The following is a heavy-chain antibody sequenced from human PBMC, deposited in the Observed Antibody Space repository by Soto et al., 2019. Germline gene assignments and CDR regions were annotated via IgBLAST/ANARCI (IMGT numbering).Heavy chain of an antibody. V-gene: IGHV4-34*01. Sequence: SDALSLTCAVYGGSFSGYYWSWIRQPPGKGLEWIGEINHSGSTNYNPSLKSRVTISVDTSKNQFSLKLSSVTAADTAVYYCARGRPSIVVVVAATKYYFDYWGQGTLVTASS. CDR3: ARGRPSIVVVVAATKYYFDY. J-gene: IGHJ4*02. D-gene: IGHD2-15*01. CDR1: GGSFSGYY. CDR2: INHSGST.